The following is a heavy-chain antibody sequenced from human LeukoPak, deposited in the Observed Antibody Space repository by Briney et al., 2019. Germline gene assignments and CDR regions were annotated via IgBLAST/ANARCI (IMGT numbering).Heavy chain of an antibody. V-gene: IGHV1-69*05. Sequence: ASLKVSCKDSGGTFSSYAISWVRQAPGQGLEWMGRIIPIFGTANYAQKFQGRVTITTDESTSTAYMELSSLRSEDTAVYYCARGPLVVPAALSSIINWFDPWGQGTLVTVSS. D-gene: IGHD2-2*01. CDR1: GGTFSSYA. CDR2: IIPIFGTA. J-gene: IGHJ5*02. CDR3: ARGPLVVPAALSSIINWFDP.